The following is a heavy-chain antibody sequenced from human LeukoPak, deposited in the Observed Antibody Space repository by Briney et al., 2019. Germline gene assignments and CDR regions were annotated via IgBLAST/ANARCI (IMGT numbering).Heavy chain of an antibody. CDR2: IYYSGST. CDR1: GGSISSSNYY. J-gene: IGHJ5*02. V-gene: IGHV4-39*01. Sequence: SETLSLTCTVSGGSISSSNYYWGWIRQPPGKGLEWIGSIYYSGSTYHNPSLKSRVTISVDTSKNRFSLKLTSVTAADTAVYYCARHDYYGPDNWFDPWGQGTLVTVSS. CDR3: ARHDYYGPDNWFDP. D-gene: IGHD3-10*01.